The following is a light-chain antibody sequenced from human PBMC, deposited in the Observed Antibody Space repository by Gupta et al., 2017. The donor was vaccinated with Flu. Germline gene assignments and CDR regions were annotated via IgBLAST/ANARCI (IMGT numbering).Light chain of an antibody. Sequence: DIQMTQSPSSLSASVGDRVTITCRASRTINNYLNWYQRRPGKAPMVLIYAASQLQSGVPSRFSGSGSGTEFTLTIDSLQPEDFATYYCQQRVYTLRTFGQGTKVDIK. CDR1: RTINNY. V-gene: IGKV1-39*01. CDR2: AAS. CDR3: QQRVYTLRT. J-gene: IGKJ1*01.